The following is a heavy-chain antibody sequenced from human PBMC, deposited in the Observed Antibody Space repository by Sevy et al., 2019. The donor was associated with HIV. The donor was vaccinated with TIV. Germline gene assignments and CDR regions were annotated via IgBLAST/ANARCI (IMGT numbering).Heavy chain of an antibody. J-gene: IGHJ4*02. Sequence: GGSLRLSCAASGFTFSSYATHWVRQAPGKGLEWVAVISYDGSNKYYADSVKGRFTISRDNSKNTLYLQMNSLRAEDTAVYYCARSEVVPAPRMGVGYYFDYWGQGTLVTVSS. CDR3: ARSEVVPAPRMGVGYYFDY. CDR1: GFTFSSYA. CDR2: ISYDGSNK. D-gene: IGHD2-2*01. V-gene: IGHV3-30*04.